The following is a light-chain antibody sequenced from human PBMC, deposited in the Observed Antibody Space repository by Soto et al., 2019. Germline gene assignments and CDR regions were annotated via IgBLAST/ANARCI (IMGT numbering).Light chain of an antibody. V-gene: IGKV1-5*01. J-gene: IGKJ1*01. CDR2: AGS. Sequence: DIQLTQSPFILSASVGDSITISCRASQSIGTSLAWYQQKPGKAPKVLIYAGSSLDSGVPSRFSASGFGTDFTLRVNSLQPDDFATYYCQHYNRYSGTFGQGTEVEV. CDR1: QSIGTS. CDR3: QHYNRYSGT.